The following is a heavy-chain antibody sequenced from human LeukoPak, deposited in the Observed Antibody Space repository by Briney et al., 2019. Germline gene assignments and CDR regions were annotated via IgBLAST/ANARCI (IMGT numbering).Heavy chain of an antibody. V-gene: IGHV3-23*01. Sequence: GASLRLSCAAYGFTFSSYAMSSARQAPGKGLEWVSAIIGSGGSTYYADSVKGRFTISRDNSKNTLYLKMNSLRDKDRAVYYCAKTVMGYWAQGTLVTVSS. CDR3: AKTVMGY. J-gene: IGHJ4*02. CDR1: GFTFSSYA. D-gene: IGHD4-17*01. CDR2: IIGSGGST.